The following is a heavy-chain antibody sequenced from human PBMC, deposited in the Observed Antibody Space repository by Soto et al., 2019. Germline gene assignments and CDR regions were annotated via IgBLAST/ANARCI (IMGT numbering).Heavy chain of an antibody. J-gene: IGHJ4*02. D-gene: IGHD2-21*02. Sequence: ASVKVSCKASGYTFTSYYMHWVRQAPGQGLEWMGIINPSGGSTSYAQKFQGRVTMTRDTSTSTVYMELSSLRSEDTAVYYCARDPYCGGDCYSYFDYWGQGTLVTVSS. V-gene: IGHV1-46*01. CDR1: GYTFTSYY. CDR2: INPSGGST. CDR3: ARDPYCGGDCYSYFDY.